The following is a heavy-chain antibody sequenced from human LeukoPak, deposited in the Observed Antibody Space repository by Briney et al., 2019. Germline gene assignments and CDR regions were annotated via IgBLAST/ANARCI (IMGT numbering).Heavy chain of an antibody. V-gene: IGHV1-8*01. D-gene: IGHD2-2*01. J-gene: IGHJ4*02. CDR3: ARAYCSSTSCFDY. Sequence: ASVKVSCKASGYTFTSYDINWVRQATGQGLEWMGWMNPNSGNTGYAQKFQGRVTMTRDMSTSTVYMELSSLRSEDTAVYYCARAYCSSTSCFDYWGQGTLVTVSS. CDR2: MNPNSGNT. CDR1: GYTFTSYD.